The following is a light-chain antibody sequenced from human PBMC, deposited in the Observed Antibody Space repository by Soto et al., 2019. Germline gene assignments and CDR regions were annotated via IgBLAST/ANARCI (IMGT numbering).Light chain of an antibody. CDR1: QSVSSW. Sequence: DIQMTQTPATLSAFAGDRVTVTCRASQSVSSWVAWYQEKPGRGPKLLIYDASTWQSGVPSRFIGSGSGTEFTLTITSLQPDHFATYYCQHYNTYSPGTFGQGTKVDIK. J-gene: IGKJ1*01. V-gene: IGKV1-5*01. CDR3: QHYNTYSPGT. CDR2: DAS.